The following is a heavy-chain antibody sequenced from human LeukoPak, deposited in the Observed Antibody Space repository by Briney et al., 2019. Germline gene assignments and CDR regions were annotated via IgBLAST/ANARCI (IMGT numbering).Heavy chain of an antibody. V-gene: IGHV3-74*01. CDR3: ARGGVGCFDY. CDR1: GFTSSSYW. D-gene: IGHD6-19*01. J-gene: IGHJ4*02. Sequence: PGGSLRFSCAASGFTSSSYWIHWVRQAPGKGLVWVSHINGDGSSATYADSVKGRFTISRDNAKNTVYLQMNSLRAEDTAVYFCARGGVGCFDYWGQGALVTVSS. CDR2: INGDGSSA.